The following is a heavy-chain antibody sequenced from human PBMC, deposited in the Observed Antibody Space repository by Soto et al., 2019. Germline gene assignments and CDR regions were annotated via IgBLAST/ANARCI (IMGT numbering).Heavy chain of an antibody. Sequence: GGSLRLSCSASGFTFSSYAMHWVRQAPGKGLEYVSVISSNGGSTYYADSVKGRFTISRDNSKNTLYLQMSSLRSEDTAVYYCARSIVVVTAADYWGQGTLVTVSS. CDR3: ARSIVVVTAADY. CDR2: ISSNGGST. CDR1: GFTFSSYA. D-gene: IGHD2-21*02. J-gene: IGHJ4*02. V-gene: IGHV3-64D*06.